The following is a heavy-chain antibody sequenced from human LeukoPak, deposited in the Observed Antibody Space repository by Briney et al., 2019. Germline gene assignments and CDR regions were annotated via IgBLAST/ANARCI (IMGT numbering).Heavy chain of an antibody. CDR3: AKNRGYNYDPNAFDV. J-gene: IGHJ3*01. D-gene: IGHD5-18*01. CDR1: GFTFSSYG. CDR2: IPYDGSNK. Sequence: GGSLRLSCAASGFTFSSYGMLWVRQAPGKGLECVTFIPYDGSNKYYADSVKGRFTISRDNSKNTLYLHMNSLGAEDTAVYYCAKNRGYNYDPNAFDVWGQGTMVTVSS. V-gene: IGHV3-30*02.